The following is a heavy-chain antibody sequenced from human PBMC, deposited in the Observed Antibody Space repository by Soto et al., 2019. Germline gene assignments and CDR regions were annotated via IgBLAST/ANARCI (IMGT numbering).Heavy chain of an antibody. CDR3: ARRGQYCGTYNCRLEH. CDR1: GYIFSYYC. Sequence: PGDALNISCKASGYIFSYYCICFVRQMPGRCLEWMGIIYPVDSDTRYSASFQGQVTISADNSISTTFLQWSSLKASDTDMYYCARRGQYCGTYNCRLEHWGQRNMVTVSS. J-gene: IGHJ4*02. D-gene: IGHD2-21*01. CDR2: IYPVDSDT. V-gene: IGHV5-51*01.